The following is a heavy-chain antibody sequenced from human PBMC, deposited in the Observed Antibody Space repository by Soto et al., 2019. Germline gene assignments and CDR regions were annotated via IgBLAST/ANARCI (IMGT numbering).Heavy chain of an antibody. Sequence: GGSLRLSCAASGFTFSSYSMNWVRQAPGKGLEWVSYISSSSSTIYYADSVKGRFTISRDNAKNSLYLQMNSLRAEDTAVYYCAAGQVRGVNTYWGQGTLVTVSS. J-gene: IGHJ4*02. V-gene: IGHV3-48*01. D-gene: IGHD3-10*01. CDR3: AAGQVRGVNTY. CDR1: GFTFSSYS. CDR2: ISSSSSTI.